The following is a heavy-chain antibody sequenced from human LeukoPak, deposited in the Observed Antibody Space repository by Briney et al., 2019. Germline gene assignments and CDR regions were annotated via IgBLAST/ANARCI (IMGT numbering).Heavy chain of an antibody. J-gene: IGHJ1*01. V-gene: IGHV3-74*01. D-gene: IGHD5-12*01. Sequence: GGSLRLSCAASGFTFSSNWRHWVRHAPGKGLVLVPRINSDRSSISSAHSVKPRFTISRHKASHTLYLQINSLRAEDTAVYFYASGLAYERLEHWGQGALVTVSS. CDR2: INSDRSSI. CDR3: ASGLAYERLEH. CDR1: GFTFSSNW.